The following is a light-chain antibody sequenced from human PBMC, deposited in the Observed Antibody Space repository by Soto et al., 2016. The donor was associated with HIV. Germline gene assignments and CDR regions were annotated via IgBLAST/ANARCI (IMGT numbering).Light chain of an antibody. CDR1: KLGHKY. CDR3: QTWDNNTAM. CDR2: QDN. J-gene: IGLJ3*02. V-gene: IGLV3-1*01. Sequence: SFELTQPPSVSVSPEQTASITCSGHKLGHKYACWYQQKPGQSPVLVIHQDNKRPSGIPERFSGSNSGNTATLTISGTQALDEADYYCQTWDNNTAMFGGGTKLTVL.